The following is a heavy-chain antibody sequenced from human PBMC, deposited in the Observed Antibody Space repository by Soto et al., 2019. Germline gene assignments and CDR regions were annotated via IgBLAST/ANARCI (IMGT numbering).Heavy chain of an antibody. Sequence: GASVKVSGKSSGYTFTSYGIGWVRQAPGQGLEWMGWISAYNGNTNYAQKLQGRGTMTTDTSTSTAYMELRSLRSDDTAVYYCARGGSADSSSWHNNWFDPWGQGTLVTVSS. CDR2: ISAYNGNT. D-gene: IGHD6-13*01. CDR1: GYTFTSYG. V-gene: IGHV1-18*01. J-gene: IGHJ5*02. CDR3: ARGGSADSSSWHNNWFDP.